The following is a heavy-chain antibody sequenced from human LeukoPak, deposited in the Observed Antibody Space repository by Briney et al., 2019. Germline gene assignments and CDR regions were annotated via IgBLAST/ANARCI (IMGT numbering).Heavy chain of an antibody. CDR2: IYYSGST. D-gene: IGHD3-22*01. Sequence: SETLSLTCTVSGGSISSYYWSWIRQPPGKGLEWIGYIYYSGSTNYNPSLKSRVTISVDTSKNQFSLKRSSVTAADTAVYYCARRSSGGYSSYYYYYGMDVWGQGTTVTVSS. J-gene: IGHJ6*02. V-gene: IGHV4-59*08. CDR3: ARRSSGGYSSYYYYYGMDV. CDR1: GGSISSYY.